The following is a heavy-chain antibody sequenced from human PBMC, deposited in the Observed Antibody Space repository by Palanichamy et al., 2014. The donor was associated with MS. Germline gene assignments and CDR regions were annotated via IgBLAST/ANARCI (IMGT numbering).Heavy chain of an antibody. V-gene: IGHV3-11*01. CDR3: ARDIVATIYGHWFDP. D-gene: IGHD5-12*01. CDR1: GFTFSDYY. Sequence: GKPGGSLRLSCAASGFTFSDYYMSWIRQAPGKGLEWVSYISSSGSTIKYADSVKGRFTISRDNAKDSLYLQMNSLRAEDTAVYYCARDIVATIYGHWFDPWGQGILVTVSS. CDR2: ISSSGSTI. J-gene: IGHJ5*02.